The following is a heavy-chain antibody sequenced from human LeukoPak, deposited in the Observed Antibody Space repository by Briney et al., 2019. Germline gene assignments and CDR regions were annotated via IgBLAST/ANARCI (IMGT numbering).Heavy chain of an antibody. CDR3: ARVFQGDGDKPYGMDV. D-gene: IGHD5-24*01. J-gene: IGHJ6*02. V-gene: IGHV3-33*08. CDR2: IWYDGSNK. Sequence: GGSLRLSCAASGFTFSSYAMSWVRQAPGKGLEWVAVIWYDGSNKYYADSVKGRFTISRDNSKNTLYLQMKSLRAEDTAVYYCARVFQGDGDKPYGMDVWGQGTTVTVSS. CDR1: GFTFSSYA.